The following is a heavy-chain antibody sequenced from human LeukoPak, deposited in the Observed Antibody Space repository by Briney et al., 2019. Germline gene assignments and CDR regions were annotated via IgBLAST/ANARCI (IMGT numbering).Heavy chain of an antibody. CDR3: ARDLPPGSSGWYLGY. J-gene: IGHJ4*02. Sequence: GGSLRPSCAASGFTFSSYSMNWVRRAPGEGLEWVSYISSSSRTIYYADSVKGRFTISRDNAKNSLYLQMNSLRDEDTAVYYCARDLPPGSSGWYLGYWGQGTLVTVSS. CDR2: ISSSSRTI. CDR1: GFTFSSYS. D-gene: IGHD6-19*01. V-gene: IGHV3-48*02.